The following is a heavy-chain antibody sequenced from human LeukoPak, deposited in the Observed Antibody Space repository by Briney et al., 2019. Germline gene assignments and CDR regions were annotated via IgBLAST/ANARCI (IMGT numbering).Heavy chain of an antibody. D-gene: IGHD2-2*02. CDR1: GFSFNGYA. Sequence: GSLRLSCEGSGFSFNGYAMSWVRQSPGKGLEWIGEIHHNGTRNYNPSLKSRVTISADTFKNHFSLIVTSLTAADTAVYYCAAAPILRGEGGEHYKYGMDVWGQGTTVIVSS. V-gene: IGHV4-34*08. J-gene: IGHJ6*02. CDR2: IHHNGTR. CDR3: AAAPILRGEGGEHYKYGMDV.